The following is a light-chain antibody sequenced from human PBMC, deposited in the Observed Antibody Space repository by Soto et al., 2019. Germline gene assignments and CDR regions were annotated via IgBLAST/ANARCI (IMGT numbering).Light chain of an antibody. Sequence: QSVLTQPASVSGSPGQTITISCTGAVSEVAGYTYVSWYQQHPGKGPKVIIYDVSNRPLGVSNRFSGSKSGTTASLTISGLQAEDEADYYCSSVTRIVGLFGGGTKLTVL. V-gene: IGLV2-14*03. CDR1: VSEVAGYTY. CDR2: DVS. J-gene: IGLJ2*01. CDR3: SSVTRIVGL.